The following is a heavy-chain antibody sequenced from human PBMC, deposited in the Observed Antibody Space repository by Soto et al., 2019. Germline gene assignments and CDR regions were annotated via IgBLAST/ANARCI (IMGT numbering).Heavy chain of an antibody. J-gene: IGHJ6*02. Sequence: TLSLTCTVSGDSISSADYYWSWIRQTPGKSLEWIGHIFYSGTTYYNPSLKSRLTISVDTSKKHFSLRLTSETAADTAVYYCARDLWVGPRLYYYCRGGWDQGTTGTVSS. CDR3: ARDLWVGPRLYYYCRGG. V-gene: IGHV4-30-4*01. CDR2: IFYSGTT. CDR1: GDSISSADYY. D-gene: IGHD1-26*01.